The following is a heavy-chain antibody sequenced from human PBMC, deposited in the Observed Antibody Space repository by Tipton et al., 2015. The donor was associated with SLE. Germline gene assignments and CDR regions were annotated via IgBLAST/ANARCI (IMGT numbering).Heavy chain of an antibody. J-gene: IGHJ3*02. Sequence: SLRLSCAASGFTFSSYGIHWVRQAPGKGLEWLAFIRYAGSNTYYADSVRGRFTISRDNSKNTLYLQMNSLRAEDTAVYYCAKGWCSSTSNAFDIWGQGTMVTVSS. CDR1: GFTFSSYG. CDR3: AKGWCSSTSNAFDI. V-gene: IGHV3-30*02. D-gene: IGHD2-2*01. CDR2: IRYAGSNT.